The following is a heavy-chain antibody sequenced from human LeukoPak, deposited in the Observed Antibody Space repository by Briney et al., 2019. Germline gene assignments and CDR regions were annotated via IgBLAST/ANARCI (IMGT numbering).Heavy chain of an antibody. J-gene: IGHJ6*02. Sequence: EASVKVSFKASGGTFSSYAISWVRQAPGQGLEWMGGIIPIFGTANYAQRFQGRVTITADESTSTAYMELSSLRSEDTAVYYCARGPYDYSNYYYYYGMDVWGQGTTVTVSS. CDR2: IIPIFGTA. CDR1: GGTFSSYA. V-gene: IGHV1-69*13. CDR3: ARGPYDYSNYYYYYGMDV. D-gene: IGHD4-11*01.